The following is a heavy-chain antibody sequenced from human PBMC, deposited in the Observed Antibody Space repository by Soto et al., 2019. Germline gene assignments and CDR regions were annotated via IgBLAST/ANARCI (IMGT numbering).Heavy chain of an antibody. CDR2: IWFDGTNK. V-gene: IGHV3-33*01. CDR1: GFTFSNHA. J-gene: IGHJ6*02. Sequence: QVHLVESGGGEAQPGRSLRLSCAASGFTFSNHAMHWVRQAPGKGLEWVAVIWFDGTNKYYADSVKGRFTISRDNSINTLYLQMNSLSAEDTAVYYCARDPGMLSLGGIRGMDVWGQGTTVTVSS. D-gene: IGHD3-16*01. CDR3: ARDPGMLSLGGIRGMDV.